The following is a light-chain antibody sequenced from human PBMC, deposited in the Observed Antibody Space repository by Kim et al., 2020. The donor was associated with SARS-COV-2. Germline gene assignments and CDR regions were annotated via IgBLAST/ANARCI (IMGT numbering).Light chain of an antibody. CDR3: QQYASSPQT. CDR2: GAS. Sequence: GERAPRSCRATQSITNNLLAWYQQRPGQAPRLLIFGASRRATGSQDRFSGSGSGTDFTLTISRLEPEDFALYYCQQYASSPQTFGQGTKVDIK. V-gene: IGKV3-20*01. J-gene: IGKJ1*01. CDR1: QSITNNL.